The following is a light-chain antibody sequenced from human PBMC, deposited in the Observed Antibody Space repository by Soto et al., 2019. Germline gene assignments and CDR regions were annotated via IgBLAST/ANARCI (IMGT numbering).Light chain of an antibody. V-gene: IGLV2-14*01. CDR1: SSDVGGYNY. CDR3: STYTVTGTRV. CDR2: VVS. Sequence: QSVLTQPAFVSGSPGQSITISCTGTSSDVGGYNYVSWYQHPPGKAPKLMISVVSNRPSGVSNRFSGSKSGDTASLSISGLQSELAAHYSRSTYTVTGTRVFGTRSKVTV. J-gene: IGLJ1*01.